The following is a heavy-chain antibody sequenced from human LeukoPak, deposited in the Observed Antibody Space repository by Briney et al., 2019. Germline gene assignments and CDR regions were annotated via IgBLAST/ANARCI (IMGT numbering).Heavy chain of an antibody. Sequence: GGSLRLSCAASGFTFSSYSMNWVRQAPGKGLEWVSYISSSSSTIYYADSVKGRFTISRDNSKNTLYLQMSSLRAEDTAIYYCVKRTGSGTYYDYWGQGTLVTVSS. CDR1: GFTFSSYS. CDR2: ISSSSSTI. V-gene: IGHV3-48*01. D-gene: IGHD3-10*01. J-gene: IGHJ4*02. CDR3: VKRTGSGTYYDY.